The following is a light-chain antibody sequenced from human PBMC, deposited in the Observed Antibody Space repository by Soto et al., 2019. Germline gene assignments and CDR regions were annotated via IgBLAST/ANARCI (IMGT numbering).Light chain of an antibody. J-gene: IGKJ5*01. V-gene: IGKV3-15*01. Sequence: ETVMTQSPGTLSVSLGERATLSCRASQSVSIHLAWYQQKPGQAPRLLIYDTSTRATGIPARFSGSGSGTEFTLTISSLQSEDFADYYGQQYSNWHPITFGQGTRLEIK. CDR3: QQYSNWHPIT. CDR2: DTS. CDR1: QSVSIH.